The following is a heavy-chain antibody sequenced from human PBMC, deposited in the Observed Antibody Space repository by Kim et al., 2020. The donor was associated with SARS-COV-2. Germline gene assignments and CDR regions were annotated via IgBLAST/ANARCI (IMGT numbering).Heavy chain of an antibody. CDR1: GFTFSDYY. V-gene: IGHV3-11*05. D-gene: IGHD6-13*01. Sequence: GGSLRLSCAASGFTFSDYYMSWIRQAPGKGLEWVSYISSSSSYTNYADSVKGRFTISRDNAKNSLYLQMNSLRAEDTAVYYCARDFGSSSWYWYYGMDVWGQGTTVTVSS. J-gene: IGHJ6*02. CDR3: ARDFGSSSWYWYYGMDV. CDR2: ISSSSSYT.